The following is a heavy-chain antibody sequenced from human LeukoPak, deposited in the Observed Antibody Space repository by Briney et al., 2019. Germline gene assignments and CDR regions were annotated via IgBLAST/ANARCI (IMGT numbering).Heavy chain of an antibody. V-gene: IGHV4-59*08. J-gene: IGHJ5*02. CDR1: GGPISSYY. D-gene: IGHD2-2*01. CDR2: IYYSGST. Sequence: SETLSLTCTDSGGPISSYYWRWIRQPPGKGLEWIGYIYYSGSTNYNPSLKSRVTISVDTSKNQFSLKLSSVTAADTAVYYCARQADCSSTSCWANWFDPWGQGTLVTVSS. CDR3: ARQADCSSTSCWANWFDP.